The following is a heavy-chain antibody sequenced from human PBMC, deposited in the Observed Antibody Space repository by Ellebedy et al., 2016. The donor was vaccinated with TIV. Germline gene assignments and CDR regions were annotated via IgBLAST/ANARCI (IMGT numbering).Heavy chain of an antibody. V-gene: IGHV4-59*01. D-gene: IGHD3-3*01. CDR1: GSSISSYY. J-gene: IGHJ4*02. Sequence: MPGGSLRLSCFVSGSSISSYYWSWIRQSPGKGLEYIGYIDNSGSTNYNPSLKSRVTFSLDTSQNHFSLKLSSVSAADTAVYYCARGPYVSPFYDFWSNHYFDYWGQGILVTVSS. CDR3: ARGPYVSPFYDFWSNHYFDY. CDR2: IDNSGST.